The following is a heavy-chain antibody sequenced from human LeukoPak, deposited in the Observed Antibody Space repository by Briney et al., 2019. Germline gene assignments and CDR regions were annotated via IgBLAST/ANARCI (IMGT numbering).Heavy chain of an antibody. CDR1: GGSFSGYY. CDR3: ARVPERCPPYYYYYYYMDV. D-gene: IGHD1-14*01. Sequence: SETLSLTCAVYGGSFSGYYWSWIRQPPGKGLEWIGEINHSGSTNYNPSLKSRVTISVDTSKNQFSLKLSSVTAADTAVYYCARVPERCPPYYYYYYYMDVWGKGTTVTVSS. CDR2: INHSGST. J-gene: IGHJ6*03. V-gene: IGHV4-34*01.